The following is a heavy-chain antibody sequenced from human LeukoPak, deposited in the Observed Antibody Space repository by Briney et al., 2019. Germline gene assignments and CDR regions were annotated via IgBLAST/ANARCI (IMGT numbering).Heavy chain of an antibody. V-gene: IGHV1-69*06. Sequence: GIIPIFRTANYAHNFQGRVTITAHKSTSTAYMELSSLRSEDTAVYYCASGVGATPYDAFDIWGQGTMVTVSS. D-gene: IGHD1-26*01. CDR3: ASGVGATPYDAFDI. CDR2: IIPIFRTA. J-gene: IGHJ3*02.